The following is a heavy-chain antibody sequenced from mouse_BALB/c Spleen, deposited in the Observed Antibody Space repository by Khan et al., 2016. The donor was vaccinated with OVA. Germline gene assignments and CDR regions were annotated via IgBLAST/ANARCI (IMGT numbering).Heavy chain of an antibody. V-gene: IGHV1S136*01. CDR3: AREASSWDFSFPY. D-gene: IGHD4-1*01. CDR1: GYTFTNYV. J-gene: IGHJ3*01. CDR2: INPDNAGT. Sequence: VRLQQSGPELVEPGASVKLSCKASGYTFTNYVIRWVKQKPGQGLEWIGYINPDNAGTRYNEKFKGKATLTSDISSPSAYMELLSLTSEDSAVYYCAREASSWDFSFPYWGQGTLVTVSA.